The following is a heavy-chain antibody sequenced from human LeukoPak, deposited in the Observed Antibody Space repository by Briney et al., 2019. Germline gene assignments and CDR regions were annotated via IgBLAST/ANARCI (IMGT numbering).Heavy chain of an antibody. CDR3: ARAEAHGPGYGDAYYYYYGMDV. D-gene: IGHD4-17*01. CDR2: INAGNGNT. J-gene: IGHJ6*02. Sequence: ASVTVSCTASGYTFTNYAIHWVRQAPGQRPEWMGWINAGNGNTKYLQKLQGRVTITRDTSASAAYMDLSSLRSEDTAVYYCARAEAHGPGYGDAYYYYYGMDVWGQGTTVTVSS. V-gene: IGHV1-3*01. CDR1: GYTFTNYA.